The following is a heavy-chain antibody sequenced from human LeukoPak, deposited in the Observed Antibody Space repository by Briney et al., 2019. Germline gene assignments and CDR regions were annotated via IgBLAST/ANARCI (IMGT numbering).Heavy chain of an antibody. CDR1: GFTFSSYA. V-gene: IGHV3-30*04. CDR3: ARPGIAVGVMYYFDY. CDR2: ISYDGSNK. D-gene: IGHD6-19*01. Sequence: PGGSLSLSCAASGFTFSSYAMHWVRQAPGKGLEWVAVISYDGSNKYYADSVKGRITISRDNSQNTLYLQMSSLRAEDTAVYYCARPGIAVGVMYYFDYWGQGTLVTVSS. J-gene: IGHJ4*02.